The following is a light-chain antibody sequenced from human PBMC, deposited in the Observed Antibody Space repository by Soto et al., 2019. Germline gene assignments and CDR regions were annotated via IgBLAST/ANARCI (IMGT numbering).Light chain of an antibody. CDR1: SSDIGRNY. V-gene: IGLV1-47*02. CDR2: SNN. CDR3: AAWDDNLYNGV. J-gene: IGLJ3*02. Sequence: QSVLTQPPSASGTPGQRVTISCSGSSSDIGRNYVYWYRQLPGTTPKLLIYSNNQRPSGVPDRFSGSKSGASASLAISGLRSEDEADYYCAAWDDNLYNGVFGGGTKLTVL.